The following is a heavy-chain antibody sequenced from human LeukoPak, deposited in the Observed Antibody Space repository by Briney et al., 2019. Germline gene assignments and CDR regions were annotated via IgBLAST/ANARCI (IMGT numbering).Heavy chain of an antibody. CDR1: GYTCTSYG. J-gene: IGHJ4*02. CDR3: ARDFALLWFGDFFDY. V-gene: IGHV1-18*04. CDR2: ISAYNGNT. D-gene: IGHD3-10*01. Sequence: GASVKVSCKASGYTCTSYGISWVRQAPGQGLEWMGWISAYNGNTNYAQKLQGRVTMTTDTSTSTAYMELRSLRSDDTAVYYCARDFALLWFGDFFDYWGQGTLVTVSS.